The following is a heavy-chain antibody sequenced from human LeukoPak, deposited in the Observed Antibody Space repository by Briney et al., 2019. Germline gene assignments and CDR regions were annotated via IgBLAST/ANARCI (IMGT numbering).Heavy chain of an antibody. CDR3: ARFPYYDFWSGYYRRHFDY. J-gene: IGHJ4*02. CDR1: GYTFTSYD. D-gene: IGHD3-3*01. CDR2: MNPNSGNT. Sequence: GASVTVSCKASGYTFTSYDINWVRQATGQGLEWMGWMNPNSGNTGYAQKFQGRVTMTRNTSISTAYMELSSLRSEDTAVYYCARFPYYDFWSGYYRRHFDYWGQGTLVTVSS. V-gene: IGHV1-8*01.